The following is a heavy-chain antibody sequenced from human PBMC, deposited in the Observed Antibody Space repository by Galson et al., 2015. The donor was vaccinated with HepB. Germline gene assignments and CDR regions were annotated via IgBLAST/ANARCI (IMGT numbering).Heavy chain of an antibody. Sequence: PALVKPTQTLTLTCTLSGFSITTEYTGVGWIRQPPRKALEWLALIYWDGNKHYSPSLKSRLTITTDTSENQVVLKMTNMDPVDTATYYCGHTAGWLADSWGQGTPVTVSS. CDR1: GFSITTEYTG. D-gene: IGHD3-9*01. CDR2: IYWDGNK. J-gene: IGHJ4*02. CDR3: GHTAGWLADS. V-gene: IGHV2-5*02.